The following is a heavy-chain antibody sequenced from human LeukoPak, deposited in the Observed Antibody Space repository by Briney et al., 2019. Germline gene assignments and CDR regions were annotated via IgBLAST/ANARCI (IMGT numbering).Heavy chain of an antibody. V-gene: IGHV3-21*01. CDR3: ARVGPTWYFDL. CDR2: ISSSGTYI. Sequence: GGSLRLSCAASGFTLSSYSMNWVRQAPGKGLEWVSSISSSGTYIYYADSLKGRFTLSRDNTKNSLSLQRNSLGAEDTAVYYCARVGPTWYFDLWGRGTLVTVSS. CDR1: GFTLSSYS. J-gene: IGHJ2*01.